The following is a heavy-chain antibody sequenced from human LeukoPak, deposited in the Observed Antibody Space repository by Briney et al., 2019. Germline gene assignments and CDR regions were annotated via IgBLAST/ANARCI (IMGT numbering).Heavy chain of an antibody. CDR1: GGSFSGYY. Sequence: PSETLSLTCAVYGGSFSGYYWSWIRQPPGKGLEWIGEINHSGSTNYNPSLKSRVTISVDTSKNQFSLKLSSVTAADTAVYYCAYMVTGFDHWGQGTLVTVSS. CDR3: AYMVTGFDH. CDR2: INHSGST. J-gene: IGHJ4*02. D-gene: IGHD5-18*01. V-gene: IGHV4-34*01.